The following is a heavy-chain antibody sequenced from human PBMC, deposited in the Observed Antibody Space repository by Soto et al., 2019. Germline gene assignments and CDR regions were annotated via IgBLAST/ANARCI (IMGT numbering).Heavy chain of an antibody. CDR3: AKDSSRRSLDAFDI. J-gene: IGHJ3*02. Sequence: EVQLVESGGGLVQPGRSLRLSCAASGFTFDDYAMHWVRQAPGKGLEWVSGISWNSGSIGYADSVKGRFTISRDNAKNSLYLKMNSLRDEDTALYYCAKDSSRRSLDAFDIWGQGTMVTVSS. CDR2: ISWNSGSI. V-gene: IGHV3-9*01. CDR1: GFTFDDYA. D-gene: IGHD6-13*01.